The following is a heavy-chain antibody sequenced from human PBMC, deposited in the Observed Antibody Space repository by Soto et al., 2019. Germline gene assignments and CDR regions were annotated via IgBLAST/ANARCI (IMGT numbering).Heavy chain of an antibody. CDR1: GFTFSRDA. Sequence: QVVESGGGVVQPGRSLRLSCAASGFTFSRDAMHWVPQAPGKGLEWVAFIWNDGSNEYYADSVKGRAIISRDNSENTVYLQMNSLRGEDTAVYFCVRDAADSGYAFDIWGQGTMVTVSS. J-gene: IGHJ3*02. CDR2: IWNDGSNE. D-gene: IGHD3-10*01. CDR3: VRDAADSGYAFDI. V-gene: IGHV3-33*01.